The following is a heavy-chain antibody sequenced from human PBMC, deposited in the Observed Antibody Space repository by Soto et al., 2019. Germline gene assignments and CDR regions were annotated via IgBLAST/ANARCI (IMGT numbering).Heavy chain of an antibody. CDR1: GGTFSSYA. CDR3: ARGRRIAARPEHLMDA. J-gene: IGHJ6*02. Sequence: ASVKVSCKASGGTFSSYAISWVRQAPGQGLEWMGGIIPIFGTANYAQKFQGRVTITADKSTSTAYMELSSLRSEDTAVYYCARGRRIAARPEHLMDAWGQGTTVTVSS. D-gene: IGHD6-6*01. V-gene: IGHV1-69*06. CDR2: IIPIFGTA.